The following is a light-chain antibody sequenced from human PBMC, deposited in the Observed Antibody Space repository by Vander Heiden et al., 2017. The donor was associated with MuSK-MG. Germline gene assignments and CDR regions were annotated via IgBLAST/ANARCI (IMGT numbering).Light chain of an antibody. CDR1: QSISSY. Sequence: DVQPTQSPSSLSASVGDRVTITCRASQSISSYLNWYQQKPGKAPKLLIYAASSLQSGVPSRFSGSGSGTDFTLTISSLQPEDFATYYCQQSYSTPPWTFGQGTKVEIK. J-gene: IGKJ1*01. V-gene: IGKV1-39*01. CDR3: QQSYSTPPWT. CDR2: AAS.